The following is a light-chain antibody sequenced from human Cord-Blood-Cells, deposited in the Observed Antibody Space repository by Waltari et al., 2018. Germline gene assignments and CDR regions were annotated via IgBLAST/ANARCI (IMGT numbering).Light chain of an antibody. J-gene: IGLJ3*02. CDR3: AAWDDSLNGWV. CDR2: SNN. Sequence: QSVLTQPPSASGTPGQRVTISCSGSSSNIGSNTVNWYQQLPGTAPKLLIYSNNQRPSGGPGRFSGSRSGTSASLAISGLQSEDEADYYCAAWDDSLNGWVFGGGTKLTVL. V-gene: IGLV1-44*01. CDR1: SSNIGSNT.